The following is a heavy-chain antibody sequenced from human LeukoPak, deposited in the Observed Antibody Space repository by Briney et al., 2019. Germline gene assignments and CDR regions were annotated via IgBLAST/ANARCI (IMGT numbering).Heavy chain of an antibody. V-gene: IGHV3-21*01. J-gene: IGHJ4*02. CDR1: GFTFSSYA. Sequence: PGGSLRLSCAASGFTFSSYAMNWVRQAPGKGLEWVSSISSSSSYIYYADSVKGRFTISRDNAKNSLYLQMNSLRAEDTAVYYCARDRSDGGNSLWGQGTLVTVSS. CDR3: ARDRSDGGNSL. CDR2: ISSSSSYI. D-gene: IGHD4-23*01.